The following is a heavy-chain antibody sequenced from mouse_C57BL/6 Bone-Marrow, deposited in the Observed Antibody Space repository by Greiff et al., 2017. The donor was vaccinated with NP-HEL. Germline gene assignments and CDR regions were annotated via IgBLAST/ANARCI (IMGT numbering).Heavy chain of an antibody. CDR3: ARGGGDGYYYYYAMDY. CDR2: INPSNGGT. J-gene: IGHJ4*01. CDR1: GYTFTSYW. V-gene: IGHV1-53*01. Sequence: VQLQQPGTELVKPGASVKLSCKASGYTFTSYWMHWVKQRPGQGLEWIGNINPSNGGTNYNEKFKSKATLTVDKSSSTDYMQLSSLTSEDSAVYYCARGGGDGYYYYYAMDYWGQGTSVTVSS. D-gene: IGHD2-3*01.